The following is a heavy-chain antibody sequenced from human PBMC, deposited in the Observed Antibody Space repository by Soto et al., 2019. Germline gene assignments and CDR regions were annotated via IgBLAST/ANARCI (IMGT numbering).Heavy chain of an antibody. CDR3: ARCQLAVPASVFDY. V-gene: IGHV1-18*01. CDR2: SSAYNGNT. Sequence: QVQLVQSGAEVKKPVASVKVYCKASGYTFTSYCISWVRQAPGQGLEWMGWSSAYNGNTNYAQKLQGRVTMNTDTSTSTAYMELRTLRSHDTAVHYCARCQLAVPASVFDYWRQGTLVTVSS. D-gene: IGHD6-19*01. CDR1: GYTFTSYC. J-gene: IGHJ4*02.